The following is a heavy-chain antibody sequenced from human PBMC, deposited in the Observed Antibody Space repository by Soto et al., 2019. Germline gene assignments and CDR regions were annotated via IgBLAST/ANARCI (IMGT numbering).Heavy chain of an antibody. CDR1: GYTFTSYD. V-gene: IGHV1-8*01. J-gene: IGHJ4*02. CDR3: ARDQGGLRYFDWLLDPLDY. CDR2: MNSNSGNT. D-gene: IGHD3-9*01. Sequence: ASVKVSCKASGYTFTSYDINWVRQATGQGLEWMGWMNSNSGNTGYAQKFQGRVTITRDTSASTAYMELSSLRSEDTAVYYCARDQGGLRYFDWLLDPLDYWGQGTLVTVSS.